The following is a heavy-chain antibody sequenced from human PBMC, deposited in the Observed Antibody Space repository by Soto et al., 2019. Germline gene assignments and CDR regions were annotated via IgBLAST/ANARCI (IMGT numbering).Heavy chain of an antibody. Sequence: QVQLQESGPGLVKPSETLSLTCTVSGGSVSSGSYYWSWIRQPPGKGLEWIGYIYYSGSTNYNPSRRSRGTMSGDTSKNQFSLKVSCVAAADTAVYYCARPLYSYGPMDVWGQGTTVTVSS. D-gene: IGHD5-18*01. J-gene: IGHJ6*02. CDR3: ARPLYSYGPMDV. CDR1: GGSVSSGSYY. CDR2: IYYSGST. V-gene: IGHV4-61*01.